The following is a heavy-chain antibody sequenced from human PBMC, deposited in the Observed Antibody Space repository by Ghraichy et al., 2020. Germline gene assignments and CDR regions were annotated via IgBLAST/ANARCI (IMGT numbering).Heavy chain of an antibody. CDR3: AKDLGDIVVVPAANN. D-gene: IGHD2-2*01. CDR1: GFTFSSYA. J-gene: IGHJ4*02. Sequence: GGSLRLSCAASGFTFSSYAMSGVRQAPGKGLEWVSAISGSGGSTYYADSVKGRFTISRDNSKNTLYLQMNSLRAEDTAVYYCAKDLGDIVVVPAANNWGQGTLVTVSS. V-gene: IGHV3-23*01. CDR2: ISGSGGST.